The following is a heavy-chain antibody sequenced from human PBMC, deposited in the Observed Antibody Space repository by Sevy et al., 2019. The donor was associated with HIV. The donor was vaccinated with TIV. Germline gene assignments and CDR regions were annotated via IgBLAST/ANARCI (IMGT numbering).Heavy chain of an antibody. CDR1: GDSISSSSYY. Sequence: SETLSLTCIVSGDSISSSSYYWSWIRQPPGKGLEWIGYIYYSGSTNYNPSLKSRVTISVDTSKNQFSLKLSSVTAADTAVYYCASGGRHYYDSSGYYEFGTFDYWGQGTLVTVSS. V-gene: IGHV4-61*01. CDR3: ASGGRHYYDSSGYYEFGTFDY. J-gene: IGHJ4*02. CDR2: IYYSGST. D-gene: IGHD3-22*01.